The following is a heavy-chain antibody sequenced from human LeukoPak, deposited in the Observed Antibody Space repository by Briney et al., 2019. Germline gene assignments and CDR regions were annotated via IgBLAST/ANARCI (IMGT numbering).Heavy chain of an antibody. CDR1: GGSLSGYY. CDR2: VNCSGSA. V-gene: IGHV4-34*01. Sequence: PSETLSLTCAVYGGSLSGYYWSWLRQPPGKGLEWIGDVNCSGSANYKTSLKSGVTISVDTSKSQFSLRLSSVNAADTAVYYCARLTRIAAAGTYNAGLYYPRDVWGQGATVSVPS. CDR3: ARLTRIAAAGTYNAGLYYPRDV. J-gene: IGHJ6*02. D-gene: IGHD6-13*01.